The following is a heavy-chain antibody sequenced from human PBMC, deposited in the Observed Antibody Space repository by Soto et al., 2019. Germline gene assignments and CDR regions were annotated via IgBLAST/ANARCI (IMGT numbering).Heavy chain of an antibody. V-gene: IGHV4-30-4*01. Sequence: QVQLQESGPGLVRPSQTLSLTCTVSGGSISSDHYHWTWIRQPPGKGLEWIGYIHYSGSIYYNPSLQSRVTMSVATSKNLFSLKLSSVTAADTAVYFCAREDDGGDRDYYGLDVWGQGTTVTVSS. CDR1: GGSISSDHYH. CDR3: AREDDGGDRDYYGLDV. J-gene: IGHJ6*02. D-gene: IGHD2-21*02. CDR2: IHYSGSI.